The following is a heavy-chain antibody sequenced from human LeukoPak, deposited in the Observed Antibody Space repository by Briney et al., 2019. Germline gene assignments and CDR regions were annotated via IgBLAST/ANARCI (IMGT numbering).Heavy chain of an antibody. CDR3: AKGGNEGIQLWSSYNWFDP. CDR1: GGSISSSSYY. J-gene: IGHJ5*02. D-gene: IGHD5-18*01. Sequence: SETLSLTCTVSGGSISSSSYYWSWIRQPAGKGLEWIGRIYTSGSTNYNPSLKSRVTMSVDTSKNQFSLKLSSVTAADTAVYYCAKGGNEGIQLWSSYNWFDPWGQGTLVTVSS. V-gene: IGHV4-61*02. CDR2: IYTSGST.